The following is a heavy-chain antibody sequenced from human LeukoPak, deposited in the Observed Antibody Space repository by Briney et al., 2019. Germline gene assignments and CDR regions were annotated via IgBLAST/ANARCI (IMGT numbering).Heavy chain of an antibody. Sequence: SETLSLTCTVSGGSITSYYWGWIRQPPGKGLEWIGSIYYSESTYYNPSLKSRVTISVDTSKNQFSLKLSSVTAADTAVYYCARKYYDFWSGYSDTQNYYFDYWGQGTLVTVSS. CDR1: GGSITSYY. V-gene: IGHV4-39*07. J-gene: IGHJ4*02. CDR3: ARKYYDFWSGYSDTQNYYFDY. CDR2: IYYSEST. D-gene: IGHD3-3*01.